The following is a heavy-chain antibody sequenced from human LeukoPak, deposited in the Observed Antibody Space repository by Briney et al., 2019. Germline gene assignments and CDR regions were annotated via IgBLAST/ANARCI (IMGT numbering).Heavy chain of an antibody. CDR3: AKVVVAATFDY. D-gene: IGHD2-15*01. Sequence: GGSLRLSCAASGFTFSSYTMNWVRQAPGKGLEWVSYISSGNSSIYYADSVKGRFTISRDNAKNSLYLQMNSLRAEDTAVYYCAKVVVAATFDYWGQGTLVTVSS. CDR1: GFTFSSYT. CDR2: ISSGNSSI. V-gene: IGHV3-48*01. J-gene: IGHJ4*02.